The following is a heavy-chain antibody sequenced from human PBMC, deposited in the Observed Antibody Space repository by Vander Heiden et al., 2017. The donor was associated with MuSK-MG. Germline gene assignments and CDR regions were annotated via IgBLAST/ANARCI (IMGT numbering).Heavy chain of an antibody. CDR3: ARRYYDILTGYYNVVFDY. J-gene: IGHJ4*02. D-gene: IGHD3-9*01. Sequence: QLQLQESGPGLVKPSETLSLTCTVSGGSISSSSYYWGWIRQPPGKGLEWIGSIYYSGSTYYNPSLKSRVTISVDTSKNQFSLKLSSVTAADTAVYYCARRYYDILTGYYNVVFDYWGQGTLVTVSS. CDR1: GGSISSSSYY. CDR2: IYYSGST. V-gene: IGHV4-39*01.